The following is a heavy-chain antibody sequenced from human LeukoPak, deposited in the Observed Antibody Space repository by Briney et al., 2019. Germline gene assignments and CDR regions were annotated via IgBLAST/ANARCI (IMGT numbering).Heavy chain of an antibody. V-gene: IGHV3-21*01. J-gene: IGHJ4*02. D-gene: IGHD1-1*01. CDR1: GFTFSSYT. CDR2: ISGSNSYI. Sequence: GGCLRLSCAASGFTFSSYTMHWIRQAPGKGLEWVSSISGSNSYIFYADSVKGRFTVSRDNAKDSLYLQMNSLRAEDTAVYYCARALTTLTYEGYWGQGTLVTVSS. CDR3: ARALTTLTYEGY.